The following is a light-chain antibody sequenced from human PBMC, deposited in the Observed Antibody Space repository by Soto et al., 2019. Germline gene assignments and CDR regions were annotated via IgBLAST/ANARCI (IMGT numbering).Light chain of an antibody. V-gene: IGKV1-27*01. J-gene: IGKJ5*01. CDR2: AAS. CDR1: QGISNY. CDR3: QKYNSALIT. Sequence: DIQMTQSPSSLSASVGDRVTITCRASQGISNYLAWYQQKPGKVPKLLIYAASTLHSGVPSRFSGSGSGTDFTLTISSLQPEDVATYYCQKYNSALITFGQGTRLEIK.